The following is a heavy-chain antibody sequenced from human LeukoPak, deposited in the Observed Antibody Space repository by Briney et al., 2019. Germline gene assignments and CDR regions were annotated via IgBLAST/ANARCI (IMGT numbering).Heavy chain of an antibody. CDR2: IYTSGST. D-gene: IGHD6-19*01. CDR1: GGSISSYY. V-gene: IGHV4-4*07. CDR3: ARGRSGIAVADWGE. Sequence: PSETLSLTCTVSGGSISSYYWSWIRQPAGKGLEWIGRIYTSGSTNYNPSLKSRVTMSVDTSKNQFSLKLSSVTPEDTAVYYCARGRSGIAVADWGEWGQGTLVTVSS. J-gene: IGHJ4*02.